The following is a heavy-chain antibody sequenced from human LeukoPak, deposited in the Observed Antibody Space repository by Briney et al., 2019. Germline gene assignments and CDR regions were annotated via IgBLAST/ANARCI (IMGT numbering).Heavy chain of an antibody. Sequence: GGSLRLSCAASGFTFSSYSMNWVRQAPGKGLEWVSSISSSSSYIYYADSVKGRFTISRDNAENSLYLQMNSLRAEDTAVYYCARDGHNWNDVGFDYWGQGTLVTVSS. D-gene: IGHD1-1*01. CDR2: ISSSSSYI. CDR1: GFTFSSYS. V-gene: IGHV3-21*01. J-gene: IGHJ4*02. CDR3: ARDGHNWNDVGFDY.